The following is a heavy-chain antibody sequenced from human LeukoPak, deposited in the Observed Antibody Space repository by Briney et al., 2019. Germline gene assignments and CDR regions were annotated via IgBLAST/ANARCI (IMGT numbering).Heavy chain of an antibody. D-gene: IGHD1-26*01. Sequence: GRSLRLSCAASGFTFDDYAMHWVRQAPGKGLEWVSGICWNSGSIGYADSVKGRFTISRDNAKNSLYLQMNSLRAEDTALYYCAKAKGYSGNGDFDYWGQGTLVTVSS. CDR3: AKAKGYSGNGDFDY. CDR2: ICWNSGSI. J-gene: IGHJ4*02. CDR1: GFTFDDYA. V-gene: IGHV3-9*01.